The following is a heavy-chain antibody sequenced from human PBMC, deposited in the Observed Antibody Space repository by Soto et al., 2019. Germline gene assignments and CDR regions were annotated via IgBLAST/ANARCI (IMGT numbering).Heavy chain of an antibody. Sequence: PGGSLRLSCAASGFTFSSYGMHWVRQAPGKGLEWVAVISYDGSNKYYADSVKGRFTISRDNSKNTLYLQMNSLRAEDTAVYYCAKDLENYYGSGSYYTYYYYGMDVWGQGTTFTVSS. J-gene: IGHJ6*02. CDR2: ISYDGSNK. CDR3: AKDLENYYGSGSYYTYYYYGMDV. D-gene: IGHD3-10*01. CDR1: GFTFSSYG. V-gene: IGHV3-30*18.